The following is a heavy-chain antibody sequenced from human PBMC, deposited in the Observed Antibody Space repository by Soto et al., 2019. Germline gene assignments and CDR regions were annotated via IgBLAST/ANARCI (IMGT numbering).Heavy chain of an antibody. D-gene: IGHD3-22*01. Sequence: SGPTLVNPTQTLTLTCTFSGFSLSTSGMCVSWIRQPPGKALEWLALIDWDDDKYYSTSLKTRLTISKDTSKNQVVLTMTNIDPVDTATYYCARYYYESSGYPYYFDYWGQGTLVTVSS. V-gene: IGHV2-70*01. CDR3: ARYYYESSGYPYYFDY. CDR1: GFSLSTSGMC. CDR2: IDWDDDK. J-gene: IGHJ4*02.